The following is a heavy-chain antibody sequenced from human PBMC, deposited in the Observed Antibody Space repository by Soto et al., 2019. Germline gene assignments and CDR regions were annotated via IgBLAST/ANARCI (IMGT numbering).Heavy chain of an antibody. CDR2: IIPILGIA. J-gene: IGHJ5*02. CDR3: ARGPLGQQLVLNWFDP. V-gene: IGHV1-69*02. D-gene: IGHD6-13*01. Sequence: ASVKVSCKASGGTFSSYTISWVRQAPGQGLEWMGRIIPILGIANYAQKFQGRVTITADKSTSTAYMELSSLRSEDTAVYYCARGPLGQQLVLNWFDPWGRGTLVTVS. CDR1: GGTFSSYT.